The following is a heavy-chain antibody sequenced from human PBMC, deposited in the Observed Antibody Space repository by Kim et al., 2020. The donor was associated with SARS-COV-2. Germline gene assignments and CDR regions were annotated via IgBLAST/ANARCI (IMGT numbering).Heavy chain of an antibody. CDR2: ISYDGSNK. Sequence: GGSLRLSCAASGFTFSSYGMHWVRQAPGKGLEWVAVISYDGSNKYYADSVKGRFTISRDNSKNTLYLQMNSLRAEDTAVYYCAKDSSSSLFDYWGQGTLVTVSS. CDR3: AKDSSSSLFDY. CDR1: GFTFSSYG. V-gene: IGHV3-30*18. D-gene: IGHD6-6*01. J-gene: IGHJ4*02.